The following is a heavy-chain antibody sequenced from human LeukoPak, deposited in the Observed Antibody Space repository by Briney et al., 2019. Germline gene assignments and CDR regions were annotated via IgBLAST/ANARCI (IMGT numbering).Heavy chain of an antibody. J-gene: IGHJ3*02. Sequence: SHTLSLTCSVSGGSISSGDYYWSWLRQPPGIGLEWIGYINNGGSTYYNPSLTSRVTISVDTSTNQFSLQLSSVTAADTAVYYCARETRITMVRGPIRHAFDIWGQGTMVTVSS. CDR1: GGSISSGDYY. V-gene: IGHV4-30-4*01. D-gene: IGHD3-10*01. CDR3: ARETRITMVRGPIRHAFDI. CDR2: INNGGST.